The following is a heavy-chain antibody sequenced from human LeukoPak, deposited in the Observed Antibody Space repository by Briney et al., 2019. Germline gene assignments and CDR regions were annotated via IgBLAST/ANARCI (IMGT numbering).Heavy chain of an antibody. J-gene: IGHJ4*02. CDR2: ISGSGGST. D-gene: IGHD5-24*01. V-gene: IGHV3-23*01. CDR1: GFTFSSYG. Sequence: GGSLRLSCAASGFTFSSYGMSWVRQAPGKGLEWVSAISGSGGSTYYADSVKGRFTISRDNAKNSLYLQMNSLRAEDTAVYYCAIGRRDGYNLVDSFDYWGQGTLVAVSS. CDR3: AIGRRDGYNLVDSFDY.